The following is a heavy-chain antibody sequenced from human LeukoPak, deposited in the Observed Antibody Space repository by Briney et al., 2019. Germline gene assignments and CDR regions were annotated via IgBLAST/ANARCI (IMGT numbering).Heavy chain of an antibody. J-gene: IGHJ5*02. CDR2: IYYSGST. V-gene: IGHV4-59*01. CDR3: ARDYYDSSGYYFNWFDP. Sequence: PSETLSLTCTVSGGSISSYYWSWIRQPPGKGLGWIGYIYYSGSTNYNPSLKSRVTISVDTSKNQFSLKLSSVTAADTAVYYCARDYYDSSGYYFNWFDPWGQGTLVTVSS. CDR1: GGSISSYY. D-gene: IGHD3-22*01.